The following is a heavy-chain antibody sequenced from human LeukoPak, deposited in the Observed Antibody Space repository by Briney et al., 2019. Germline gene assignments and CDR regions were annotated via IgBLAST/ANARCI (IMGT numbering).Heavy chain of an antibody. J-gene: IGHJ4*02. CDR3: AKHYYDSSGYFYCFDY. CDR1: GFAFSNSA. Sequence: GGSLRLSCAATGFAFSNSAMTWVRQGPGKGLEWVSGICGIVSGTYYADSVKGRFTISRDNSKNTLYLQMNSLRAEDTAVYYCAKHYYDSSGYFYCFDYWGQGTLVTVSS. V-gene: IGHV3-23*01. CDR2: ICGIVSGT. D-gene: IGHD3-22*01.